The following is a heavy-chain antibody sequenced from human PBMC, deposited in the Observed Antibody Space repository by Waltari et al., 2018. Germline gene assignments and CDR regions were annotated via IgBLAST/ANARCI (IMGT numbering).Heavy chain of an antibody. Sequence: EVQLLESGGGLVQPGGSLRLSCAASGFSFNKNAMAWVRQAPGKGLEWVSAVTGSGATTHYADSVKDRFTISRHNFENTIFLQMDSLRVEDTAIYYCARDRFLLWFGLLDVWGQGTTVTVSS. CDR3: ARDRFLLWFGLLDV. D-gene: IGHD3-10*01. J-gene: IGHJ6*02. V-gene: IGHV3-23*01. CDR2: VTGSGATT. CDR1: GFSFNKNA.